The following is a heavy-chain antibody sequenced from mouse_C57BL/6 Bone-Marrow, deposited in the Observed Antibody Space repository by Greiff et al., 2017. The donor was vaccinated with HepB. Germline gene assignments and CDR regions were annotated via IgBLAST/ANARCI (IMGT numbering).Heavy chain of an antibody. CDR1: GFTFSDYG. CDR2: ISNLAYSI. V-gene: IGHV5-15*01. J-gene: IGHJ1*03. CDR3: ARKGDYYGSSYWYFDV. D-gene: IGHD1-1*01. Sequence: EVHLVEPGGGLVQPGGSLKLSCAASGFTFSDYGMAWVRQAPRKGPEWVAFISNLAYSIYYADTVTGRFTISRENAKNTLYLEVSSLRSEDTAMYYCARKGDYYGSSYWYFDVWGTGTTVTVAS.